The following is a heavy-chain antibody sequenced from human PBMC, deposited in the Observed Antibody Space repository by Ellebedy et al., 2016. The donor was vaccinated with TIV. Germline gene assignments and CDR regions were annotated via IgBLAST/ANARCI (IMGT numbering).Heavy chain of an antibody. V-gene: IGHV3-23*01. D-gene: IGHD3-9*01. CDR2: ISGSGGST. CDR1: GFTFSSYA. J-gene: IGHJ4*02. CDR3: AKGAGGRLRYFDSTFDY. Sequence: GESLKISCAASGFTFSSYAMSWVRQAPGKGLEWVSAISGSGGSTYYADSVKGRFTISRDNSKNTLYLQMNSLRAEDTAVYYCAKGAGGRLRYFDSTFDYWGQGTLVTVSS.